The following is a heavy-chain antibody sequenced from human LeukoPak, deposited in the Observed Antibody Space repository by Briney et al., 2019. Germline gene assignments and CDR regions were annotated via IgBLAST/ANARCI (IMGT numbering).Heavy chain of an antibody. J-gene: IGHJ5*02. CDR1: GFTFSDYY. Sequence: GGSLRLSCAASGFTFSDYYMTWIRQAQGKGLEWVSYISSSGSSIYYADSVKGRFTISRDNAKNSLYLQMNSLRAEDTAVYYCAKKYNTGLDPWGQGTLVTVSS. D-gene: IGHD1-14*01. CDR3: AKKYNTGLDP. V-gene: IGHV3-11*01. CDR2: ISSSGSSI.